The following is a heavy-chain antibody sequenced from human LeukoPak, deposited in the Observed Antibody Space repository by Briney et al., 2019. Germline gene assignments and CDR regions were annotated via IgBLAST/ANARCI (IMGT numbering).Heavy chain of an antibody. Sequence: GGSLRLSCVASGFTFSYYAMSWVRQAPGQGLEWVSTITGSGGTTYYGDSVKGRFTTSRDNPKNTLFLQMNSLRAEDTAVYFCAADIGGVNYWGQGTLVTVSS. J-gene: IGHJ4*02. D-gene: IGHD2-21*01. CDR1: GFTFSYYA. CDR3: AADIGGVNY. CDR2: ITGSGGTT. V-gene: IGHV3-23*01.